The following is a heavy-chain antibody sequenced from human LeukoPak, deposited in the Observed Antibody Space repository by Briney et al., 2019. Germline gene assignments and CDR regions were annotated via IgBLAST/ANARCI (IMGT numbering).Heavy chain of an antibody. CDR2: INLDGSQK. CDR1: GFSFSRYR. J-gene: IGHJ4*02. CDR3: ARKRPNYFDY. V-gene: IGHV3-7*01. Sequence: GGSLRLSCVVSGFSFSRYRMSWVRQAPGKGPEWVANINLDGSQKYYVDSVKGRFTISRDNAENSLYLQMNSLRAEDTALYYCARKRPNYFDYWGQGTLVTVSS.